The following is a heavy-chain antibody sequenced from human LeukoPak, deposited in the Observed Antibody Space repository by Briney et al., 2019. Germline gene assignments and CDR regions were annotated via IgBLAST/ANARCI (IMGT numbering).Heavy chain of an antibody. J-gene: IGHJ4*02. CDR2: IYYSGST. CDR3: ESRTNPGYSSAWSPLDY. Sequence: SETLSLTCTVSGGSISSSSYYWGCIRQPPGKGLECIGTIYYSGSTYYNPSLKSRVTISVDTSKNQFSLKLTSVTAADTAMYYRESRTNPGYSSAWSPLDYWGQGTLVTVSS. CDR1: GGSISSSSYY. V-gene: IGHV4-39*01. D-gene: IGHD6-19*01.